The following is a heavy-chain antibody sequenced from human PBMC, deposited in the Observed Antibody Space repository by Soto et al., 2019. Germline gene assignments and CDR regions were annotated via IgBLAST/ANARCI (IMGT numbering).Heavy chain of an antibody. CDR2: ISYDGSNK. CDR1: GFTFSSYA. V-gene: IGHV3-30-3*01. Sequence: GGALRLSCSASGFTFSSYAMHWVRQAPGKGLEWVAVISYDGSNKYYADSVKGRFTISRDNSKNTLYLQMNSLRAEDTAVYYCAKDLTGDGYNSNAEYFQHWGQGTLVTVSS. J-gene: IGHJ1*01. CDR3: AKDLTGDGYNSNAEYFQH. D-gene: IGHD5-12*01.